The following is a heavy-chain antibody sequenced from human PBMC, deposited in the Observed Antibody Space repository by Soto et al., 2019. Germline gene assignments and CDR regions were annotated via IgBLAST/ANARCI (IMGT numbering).Heavy chain of an antibody. D-gene: IGHD1-26*01. CDR3: AREIIVGATRYFDY. CDR1: GFTFSSSA. V-gene: IGHV3-30-3*01. Sequence: SLRLSCAASGFTFSSSAMSWVRQAPGKGLEWVAVISYDGSNKYYADSVKGRFTISRDNSKNTLYLQMNSLRAEDTAVYYCAREIIVGATRYFDYWGQGTLVTVSS. J-gene: IGHJ4*02. CDR2: ISYDGSNK.